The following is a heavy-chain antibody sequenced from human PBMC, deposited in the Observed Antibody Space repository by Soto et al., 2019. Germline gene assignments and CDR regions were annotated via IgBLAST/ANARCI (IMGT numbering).Heavy chain of an antibody. V-gene: IGHV3-15*07. D-gene: IGHD3-22*01. Sequence: EVQLVQSGGGLVKTGGSLRLSCAASGFTFSDAWMNWVRQAPGKGLEWVGRIKSKTNGGTTDYAAPVKDRFTISRDDSKNKLYLQMNSLKTEHTAVYFCTTFRYYYDSNDYYLWDFWGQGTLVTVSS. CDR1: GFTFSDAW. J-gene: IGHJ4*02. CDR2: IKSKTNGGTT. CDR3: TTFRYYYDSNDYYLWDF.